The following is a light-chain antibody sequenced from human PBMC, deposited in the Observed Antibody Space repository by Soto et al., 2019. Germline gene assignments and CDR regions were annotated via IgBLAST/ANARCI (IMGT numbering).Light chain of an antibody. J-gene: IGLJ3*02. CDR1: SSDIGYYNY. CDR2: EVS. V-gene: IGLV2-14*01. CDR3: TSFTRSSTWV. Sequence: QSALTQPASVSGSPGQSITISCTGTSSDIGYYNYVSWYQQHPGKAPKLMIYEVSNRPSGVSNRFSGSKSANTASLTISGLQAEDEDDYYCTSFTRSSTWVFGGGTKLTVL.